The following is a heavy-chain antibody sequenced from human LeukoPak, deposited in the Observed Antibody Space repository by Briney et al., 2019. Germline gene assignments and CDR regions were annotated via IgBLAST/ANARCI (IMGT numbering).Heavy chain of an antibody. Sequence: SETLSLTCTVSGGSISSYYWSWIRQPPGKGLEWIGYIYYSGSTNYNPSLKSRVTISLDTSKNQFSLKLSSVTAADTAVYYCARDKELLPGYYYGMDVWGQGTTVTVSS. V-gene: IGHV4-59*01. CDR3: ARDKELLPGYYYGMDV. CDR2: IYYSGST. D-gene: IGHD2-21*02. CDR1: GGSISSYY. J-gene: IGHJ6*02.